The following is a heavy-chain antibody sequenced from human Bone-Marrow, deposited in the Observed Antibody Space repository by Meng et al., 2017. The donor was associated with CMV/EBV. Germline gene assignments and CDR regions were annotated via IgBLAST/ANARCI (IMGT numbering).Heavy chain of an antibody. J-gene: IGHJ4*02. Sequence: GESLKISCAASGFTFSSYWMSWVRQATGKGLEWVANIKQDGSEKYYVDSVKGRFTISRDNAKNSLYLQMNSLRAEDTAVYYCARGRPRFDYWGQGTLVTVSS. CDR3: ARGRPRFDY. CDR2: IKQDGSEK. CDR1: GFTFSSYW. V-gene: IGHV3-7*01. D-gene: IGHD5-24*01.